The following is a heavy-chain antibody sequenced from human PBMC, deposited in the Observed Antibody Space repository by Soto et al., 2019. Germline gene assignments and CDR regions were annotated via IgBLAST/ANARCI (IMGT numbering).Heavy chain of an antibody. D-gene: IGHD1-26*01. Sequence: PGGSLRLSCAASGFTFSNAWMSWVRQAPGKGLEWVGRIKSKTDGGATDYAAPVKGRFSISRDDSKNTLFLQMNSLKTEDTAVYYCTAPDAIEWELPVYWGQGTLVTVSS. J-gene: IGHJ4*02. V-gene: IGHV3-15*01. CDR3: TAPDAIEWELPVY. CDR2: IKSKTDGGAT. CDR1: GFTFSNAW.